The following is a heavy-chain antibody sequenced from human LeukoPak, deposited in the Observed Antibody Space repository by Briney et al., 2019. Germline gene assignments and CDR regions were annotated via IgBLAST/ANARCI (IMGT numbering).Heavy chain of an antibody. CDR1: GFTFRSYG. CDR2: IWYDGSNK. Sequence: GGSLRLSCAASGFTFRSYGMHWVRQAPGKGLEWVAVIWYDGSNKYYADSVKGRFTISRDNSKNTLSLQMNSLRVEDTAMYYCASPPGRPNGDWGQGTLVTVSS. V-gene: IGHV3-33*01. D-gene: IGHD7-27*01. J-gene: IGHJ4*02. CDR3: ASPPGRPNGD.